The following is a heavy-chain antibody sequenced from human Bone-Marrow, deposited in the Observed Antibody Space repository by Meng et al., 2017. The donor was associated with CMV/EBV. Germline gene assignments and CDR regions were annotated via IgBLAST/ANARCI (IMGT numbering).Heavy chain of an antibody. CDR3: ARDLDIVVAPAAEDDY. CDR1: GYIHTSYF. CDR2: IDPSGGST. J-gene: IGHJ4*02. Sequence: ASAKVPCKTSGYIHTSYFMHWVRQAPGQGLEWMGVIDPSGGSTTYAQKFQGRVTMTRDTSTNTIYMELSSLRSEDTAIYYCARDLDIVVAPAAEDDYWGQGTLVTVSS. V-gene: IGHV1-46*01. D-gene: IGHD2-2*03.